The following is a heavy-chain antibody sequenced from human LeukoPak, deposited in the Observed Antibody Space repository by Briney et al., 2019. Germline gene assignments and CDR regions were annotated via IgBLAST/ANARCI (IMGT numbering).Heavy chain of an antibody. CDR1: GFTFSSYG. CDR2: IRYDGSNK. Sequence: SGGSLRLSCAASGFTFSSYGMHWVRQAPGKGLEWVAFIRYDGSNKYYADSVKGRFTISRDNSKNTLYLQMNSLRAEDTAVYYCAKDREPYSSSSYLDYWGQGTLVTVSS. J-gene: IGHJ4*02. V-gene: IGHV3-30*02. CDR3: AKDREPYSSSSYLDY. D-gene: IGHD6-6*01.